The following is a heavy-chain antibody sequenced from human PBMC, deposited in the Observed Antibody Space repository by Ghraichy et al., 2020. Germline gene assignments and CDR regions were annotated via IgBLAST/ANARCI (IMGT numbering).Heavy chain of an antibody. Sequence: SQTLSLTCAVYGGSFSGYYWSWIRQPPGKGLEWIGEINHSGSTNYNPSLKSRVTISVDTSKNQFSLKLSSVTAADTAVYYCARDAKRKGYYYDSSGYYRPYYYYYGMDVWGQGTTVTVSS. J-gene: IGHJ6*02. D-gene: IGHD3-22*01. CDR2: INHSGST. V-gene: IGHV4-34*01. CDR3: ARDAKRKGYYYDSSGYYRPYYYYYGMDV. CDR1: GGSFSGYY.